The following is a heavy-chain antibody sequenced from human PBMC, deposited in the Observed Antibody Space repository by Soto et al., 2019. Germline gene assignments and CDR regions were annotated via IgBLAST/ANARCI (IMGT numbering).Heavy chain of an antibody. CDR3: ARGRGAAADYFDF. V-gene: IGHV3-11*05. CDR2: ISSSTSHT. D-gene: IGHD6-13*01. J-gene: IGHJ4*02. Sequence: MTWIRQAPGKGLEWVSYISSSTSHTNYADSVKGRFIISRDNAKNSLFLQMNSLRAEDTAVYYCARGRGAAADYFDFWGQGTLVTVSS.